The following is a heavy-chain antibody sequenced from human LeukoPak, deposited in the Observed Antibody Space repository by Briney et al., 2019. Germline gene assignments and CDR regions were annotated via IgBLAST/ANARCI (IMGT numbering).Heavy chain of an antibody. V-gene: IGHV3-21*01. Sequence: PGGSLRLSCAASGFTFSNYSMNWARQAPGKGLEWVSSISSRSSYIYYADSVKGRFTISRDNAKNSLYLQMNSLRAEDTAVYYCARDGGLEMATIKRYYFDYWGQGTLVTVSS. CDR1: GFTFSNYS. CDR3: ARDGGLEMATIKRYYFDY. J-gene: IGHJ4*02. D-gene: IGHD5-24*01. CDR2: ISSRSSYI.